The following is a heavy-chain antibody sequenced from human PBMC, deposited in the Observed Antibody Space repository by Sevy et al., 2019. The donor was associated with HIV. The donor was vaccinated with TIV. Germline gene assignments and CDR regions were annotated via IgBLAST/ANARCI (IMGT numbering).Heavy chain of an antibody. CDR1: GASISDFY. Sequence: SETLSLTCTVSGASISDFYWGWIRQPAGRGLEWIGGIHTNEKTDYNPSLKSRVTMSVDTSRNQFPLRLTSVTAADSAVYYCARGLGYNWFDPWGQGTLVTVSS. CDR3: ARGLGYNWFDP. V-gene: IGHV4-4*07. J-gene: IGHJ5*02. CDR2: IHTNEKT. D-gene: IGHD3-16*01.